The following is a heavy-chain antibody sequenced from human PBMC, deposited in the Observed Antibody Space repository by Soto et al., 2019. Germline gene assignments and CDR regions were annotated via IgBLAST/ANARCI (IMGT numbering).Heavy chain of an antibody. Sequence: ASVKVSCKASGYTFTSYAMYWVRQAPGQRLEWMGWINAGNGNTKYSQKLQGRVTITRDTSASTAYMELSSLRSEDTAVYYCARGIAVAGYIGYWGQGTLVTVSS. CDR1: GYTFTSYA. J-gene: IGHJ4*02. CDR3: ARGIAVAGYIGY. CDR2: INAGNGNT. V-gene: IGHV1-3*01. D-gene: IGHD6-19*01.